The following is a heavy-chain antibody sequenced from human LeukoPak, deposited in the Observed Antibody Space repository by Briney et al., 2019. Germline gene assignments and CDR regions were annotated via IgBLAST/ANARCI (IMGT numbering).Heavy chain of an antibody. CDR2: ISGSGGST. Sequence: GGSPRLSCAASGFTFSSYAMSWVRQAPGKGLEWVSAISGSGGSTYYADSVKGRFTISRDNSKNTLYLQMNSLRAEDTAVYYCAKDLLWFGELPYPGLAHYYGMDVWGQGTTVTVSS. D-gene: IGHD3-10*01. V-gene: IGHV3-23*01. CDR3: AKDLLWFGELPYPGLAHYYGMDV. J-gene: IGHJ6*02. CDR1: GFTFSSYA.